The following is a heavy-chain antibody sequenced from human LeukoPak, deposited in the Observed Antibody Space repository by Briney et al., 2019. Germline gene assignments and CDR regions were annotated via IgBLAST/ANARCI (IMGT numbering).Heavy chain of an antibody. V-gene: IGHV4-59*08. CDR3: ARNRPAGYDYDYGFELQH. CDR1: GGSISTYH. D-gene: IGHD4/OR15-4a*01. J-gene: IGHJ1*01. Sequence: SETLSLTCSVSGGSISTYHWSWIRQSPGKGLEWIGYIYYSGFTNYNPSLNSRVTMSIDRTRNQFSLKLTSVTAADTAVYFCARNRPAGYDYDYGFELQHWGQGTLVTVSS. CDR2: IYYSGFT.